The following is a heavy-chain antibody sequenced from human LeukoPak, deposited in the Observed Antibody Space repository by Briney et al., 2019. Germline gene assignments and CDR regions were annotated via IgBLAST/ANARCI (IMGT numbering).Heavy chain of an antibody. CDR2: ISYDGSNK. Sequence: GRSLRLSCAASGFTFSSYAMHWVRQAPGKGLEWVAVISYDGSNKYYADSVKGRLTISRDNSKNTLYLQMNSLRAEDTAVYYCYHSSGWSRVDAFDIWGQGTMVTVSS. V-gene: IGHV3-30-3*01. CDR3: YHSSGWSRVDAFDI. CDR1: GFTFSSYA. J-gene: IGHJ3*02. D-gene: IGHD6-19*01.